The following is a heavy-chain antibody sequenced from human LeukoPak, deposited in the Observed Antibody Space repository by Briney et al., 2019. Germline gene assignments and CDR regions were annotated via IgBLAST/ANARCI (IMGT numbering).Heavy chain of an antibody. CDR3: ARGLNYYDSSGYDY. V-gene: IGHV3-21*01. CDR2: ISSSSYI. J-gene: IGHJ4*02. Sequence: GGSLRLSCAASGFTFSSYSTNWVRQAPGKGLEWVSSISSSSYIYYADSVKGRFTISRDNAKNSLYLQMNSLRAEDTAVYYCARGLNYYDSSGYDYWGQGTLVTVSS. CDR1: GFTFSSYS. D-gene: IGHD3-22*01.